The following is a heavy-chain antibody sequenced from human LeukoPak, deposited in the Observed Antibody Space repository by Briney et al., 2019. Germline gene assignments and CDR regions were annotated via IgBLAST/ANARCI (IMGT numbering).Heavy chain of an antibody. CDR2: XXPYNGNT. Sequence: MSXXGXAPGXGGEGMGXXXPYNGNTNYAQKLQGRVTMTTDTSTSTAYMELRSLRSDDTAVYYCARDYCSSTSCYTGGFDYWGQGTLVTVSS. V-gene: IGHV1-18*01. CDR3: ARDYCSSTSCYTGGFDY. D-gene: IGHD2-2*02. J-gene: IGHJ4*02.